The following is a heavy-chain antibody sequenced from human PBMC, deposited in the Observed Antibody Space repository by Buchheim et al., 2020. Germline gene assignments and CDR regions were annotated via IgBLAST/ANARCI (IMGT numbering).Heavy chain of an antibody. V-gene: IGHV4-39*01. CDR2: IYYGGST. D-gene: IGHD3-10*01. CDR1: GGSISNSDSYY. Sequence: QQQLQESGPGLVKPSETLSLTCTVSGGSISNSDSYYWGWIRQPPGKGLEWIGSIYYGGSTYYNPSLKSRVTISVDTSKNHLSLKLSSVTAADTAVYYCARHITMVRALTVNDYYYMAVGGKGTT. CDR3: ARHITMVRALTVNDYYYMAV. J-gene: IGHJ6*03.